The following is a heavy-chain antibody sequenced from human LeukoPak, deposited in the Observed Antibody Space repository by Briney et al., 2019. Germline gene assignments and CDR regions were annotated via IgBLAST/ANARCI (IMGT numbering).Heavy chain of an antibody. J-gene: IGHJ4*02. CDR1: GFTFSDYY. Sequence: GGSLRLSCAASGFTFSDYYMSWIRQAPGKGLEWVSYISSSGSTIYYADSVKGRFTISRDNTKNSLYLQVNSLRAEDTAVYYCARVDDSSGNDYWGQGTLVTVSS. D-gene: IGHD3-22*01. CDR2: ISSSGSTI. V-gene: IGHV3-11*01. CDR3: ARVDDSSGNDY.